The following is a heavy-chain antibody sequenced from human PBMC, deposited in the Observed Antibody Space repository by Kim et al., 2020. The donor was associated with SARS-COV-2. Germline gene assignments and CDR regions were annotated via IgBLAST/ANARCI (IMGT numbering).Heavy chain of an antibody. CDR1: GFTFSSYS. V-gene: IGHV3-21*01. CDR3: ARGVISMVRAFYGMDV. CDR2: ISSSSSYI. J-gene: IGHJ6*02. Sequence: GGSLRLSCAASGFTFSSYSMNWVRQAPGKGLEWVSSISSSSSYIYYADSVKGRFTISRDNAKNSLYLQMNSLRAEDTAVYYCARGVISMVRAFYGMDVWGQGTTVTVSS. D-gene: IGHD3-10*01.